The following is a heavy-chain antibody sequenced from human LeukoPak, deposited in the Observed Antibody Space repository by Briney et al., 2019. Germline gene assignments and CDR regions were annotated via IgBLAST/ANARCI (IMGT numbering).Heavy chain of an antibody. J-gene: IGHJ4*02. CDR3: AKHNGYTFDY. CDR1: GFTFSHYW. V-gene: IGHV3-7*01. D-gene: IGHD5-24*01. Sequence: PGGSLRLSCAAPGFTFSHYWMSWVRQAPGKGLEWVANIKPDGSEGYYVDSVKGRFSISRDNAKNSLYLQMSDLRAEDTAVYYCAKHNGYTFDYWGQGTLVTVSS. CDR2: IKPDGSEG.